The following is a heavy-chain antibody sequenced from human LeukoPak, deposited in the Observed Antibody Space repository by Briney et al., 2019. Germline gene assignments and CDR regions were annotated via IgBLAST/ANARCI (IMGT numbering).Heavy chain of an antibody. D-gene: IGHD3-22*01. CDR1: GFTFSNYA. J-gene: IGHJ5*02. Sequence: GRSLRLSCAASGFTFSNYAMHWVRQAPGKGLEWVAVISYDGSNKYYADSVKGRFTISRDNSKNTLYLQMNSLGAEDTAVYYCAREGVGYYDSSGYSPFDPWGQGTLVTVSS. CDR3: AREGVGYYDSSGYSPFDP. CDR2: ISYDGSNK. V-gene: IGHV3-30*03.